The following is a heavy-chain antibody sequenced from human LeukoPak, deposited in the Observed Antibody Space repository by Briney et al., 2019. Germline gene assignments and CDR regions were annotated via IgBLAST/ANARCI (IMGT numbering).Heavy chain of an antibody. CDR1: RDTFSRYY. Sequence: ASVKVSCKSSRDTFSRYYIHWVRQAPGQGLEYMGVINPSGGSPRYAQKLQGRLTMTRDMSTSTVCMKLSSLRSEDTSIYYCAAADMIFGVIIPPFWGPGTPVTISS. CDR2: INPSGGSP. D-gene: IGHD3-3*01. CDR3: AAADMIFGVIIPPF. J-gene: IGHJ4*02. V-gene: IGHV1-46*01.